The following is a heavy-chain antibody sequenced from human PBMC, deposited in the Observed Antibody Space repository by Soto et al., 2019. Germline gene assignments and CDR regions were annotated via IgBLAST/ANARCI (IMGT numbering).Heavy chain of an antibody. CDR2: INPNSGGT. CDR1: GYTFTGYY. D-gene: IGHD6-19*01. Sequence: VASLKVSCKASGYTFTGYYMHWVRQAPGQGLEWMGWINPNSGGTNYAQKFQGWVTMTRDTSISTAYMELSRLRSDDTAVYYCARDLAVAGTRWNYYYGMDVWGQGITVTVSS. V-gene: IGHV1-2*04. J-gene: IGHJ6*02. CDR3: ARDLAVAGTRWNYYYGMDV.